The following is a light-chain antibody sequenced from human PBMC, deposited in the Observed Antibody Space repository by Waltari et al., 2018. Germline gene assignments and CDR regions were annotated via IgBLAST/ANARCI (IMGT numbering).Light chain of an antibody. Sequence: LVLTQSPSSSASLGASVKLTCTLTSGYSSNVIAWLQQQPVKGPRFLMKVNSYGSHRKGDDMTDRFSSSMSGTDFRLTFSSCQSEDEADYFFQTGGHCTWVFGGGTKLTVL. V-gene: IGLV4-69*01. J-gene: IGLJ3*02. CDR2: VNSYGSH. CDR1: SGYSSNV. CDR3: QTGGHCTWV.